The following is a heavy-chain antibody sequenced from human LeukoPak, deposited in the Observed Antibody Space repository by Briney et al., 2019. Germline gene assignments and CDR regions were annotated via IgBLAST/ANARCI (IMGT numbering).Heavy chain of an antibody. CDR2: INPSGGST. CDR1: GYTFTGYY. CDR3: ARGLGYYYDSSGSTDAFDI. V-gene: IGHV1-46*01. D-gene: IGHD3-22*01. J-gene: IGHJ3*02. Sequence: ASVKVSCKASGYTFTGYYMHWVRQAPGQGLEWMGIINPSGGSTSYAQKFQGRVTMTRDMSTSTVYMELSSLRSEDTAVYYCARGLGYYYDSSGSTDAFDIWGQGTMVTVSS.